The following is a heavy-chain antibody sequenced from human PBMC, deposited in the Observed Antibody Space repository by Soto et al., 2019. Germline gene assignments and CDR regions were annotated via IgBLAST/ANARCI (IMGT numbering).Heavy chain of an antibody. CDR1: GFTFSSYA. D-gene: IGHD2-15*01. Sequence: PGGSLRLSCAASGFTFSSYAMSWVRQAPGKGLEWVSAISGSGGSTYYADSVKGRFTISGDNSKNTLYLQMNSLRAEDTAVYYCAKASDCSGGSCYHPRYYGMDVWGQGTTVTVSS. CDR2: ISGSGGST. CDR3: AKASDCSGGSCYHPRYYGMDV. V-gene: IGHV3-23*01. J-gene: IGHJ6*02.